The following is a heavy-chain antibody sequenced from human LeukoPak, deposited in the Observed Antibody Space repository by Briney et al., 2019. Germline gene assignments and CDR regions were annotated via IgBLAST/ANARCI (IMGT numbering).Heavy chain of an antibody. V-gene: IGHV4-34*01. J-gene: IGHJ6*02. Sequence: SETLSLSCDVFGGSFTDYFWTWIRQSPGKGLEWIGEINDYTGNTNYNPSLNSRVSISLEKSKNQFSLELRSVTAADTAVYYCARGRIAKIVVVHSFHYGMDVWGQGTTVTVSS. CDR1: GGSFTDYF. CDR3: ARGRIAKIVVVHSFHYGMDV. CDR2: INDYTGNT. D-gene: IGHD3-22*01.